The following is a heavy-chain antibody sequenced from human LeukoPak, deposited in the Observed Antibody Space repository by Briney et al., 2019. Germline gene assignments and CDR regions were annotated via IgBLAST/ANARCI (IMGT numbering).Heavy chain of an antibody. V-gene: IGHV4-59*01. D-gene: IGHD5-24*01. Sequence: PSETLSLTCTVSGGSISSYYWNWIRQPPGKGLEWIGYIYYSGSTNYNPSLKSRVTISVDTSKNQFSLKLSSVTAADTAVYYCARSRDGYIPDYWGQGTLVTVSS. J-gene: IGHJ4*02. CDR2: IYYSGST. CDR1: GGSISSYY. CDR3: ARSRDGYIPDY.